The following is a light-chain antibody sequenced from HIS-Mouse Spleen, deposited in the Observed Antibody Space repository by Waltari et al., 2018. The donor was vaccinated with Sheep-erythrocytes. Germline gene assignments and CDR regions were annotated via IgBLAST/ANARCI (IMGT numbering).Light chain of an antibody. Sequence: QSALTQPASVSGSPGQSITISCTGTSSDVGSYNLVSWYQQHPGKAPKLMIHEGSKRPSGVSNRFSGSKSGNTASLTISGLQAEDDADYYCCSYAGSSTPWVFGGGTKLTVL. CDR1: SSDVGSYNL. CDR3: CSYAGSSTPWV. CDR2: EGS. V-gene: IGLV2-23*01. J-gene: IGLJ3*02.